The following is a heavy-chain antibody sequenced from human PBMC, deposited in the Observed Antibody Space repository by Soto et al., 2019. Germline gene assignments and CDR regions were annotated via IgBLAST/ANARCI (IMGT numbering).Heavy chain of an antibody. CDR3: ARDGYPAYNWLDP. Sequence: GPSVKVSCKASGYTFTNYGISWVRQAPGQGLEWMGWISAYNGNTNYAQKFQGRVTMTTDTSTSTAYMELRSLRSDDTAVYYCARDGYPAYNWLDPWGQGTLVTVSS. CDR2: ISAYNGNT. J-gene: IGHJ5*02. V-gene: IGHV1-18*01. D-gene: IGHD5-12*01. CDR1: GYTFTNYG.